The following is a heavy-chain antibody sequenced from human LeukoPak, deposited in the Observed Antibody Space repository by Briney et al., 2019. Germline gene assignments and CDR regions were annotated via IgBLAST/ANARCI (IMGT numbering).Heavy chain of an antibody. J-gene: IGHJ4*02. D-gene: IGHD6-19*01. V-gene: IGHV3-33*01. Sequence: TGRSLRLSRAASGFTFTSYGMHWVRQAPGRGLNLVADIRYGGSNQYYVDSVKGRFTISRDNAKTTLYLHMNTLRAVHTAVYYCAGSIAVAGTIDYWGQGTLVTVSS. CDR1: GFTFTSYG. CDR3: AGSIAVAGTIDY. CDR2: IRYGGSNQ.